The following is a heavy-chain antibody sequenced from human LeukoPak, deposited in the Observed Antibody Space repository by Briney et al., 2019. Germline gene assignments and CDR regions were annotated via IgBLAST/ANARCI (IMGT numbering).Heavy chain of an antibody. CDR2: MNPNSGNT. J-gene: IGHJ4*02. V-gene: IGHV1-8*01. CDR3: ARGWFGQLLQDH. Sequence: ASVKLSCKASGYTSTSYDINWVRQATGQGPEWMGWMNPNSGNTGYAQQFQGRVTMTRTTSTSTAYMELSSLRSDDTAVYYCARGWFGQLLQDHWGQGTLVTVSS. CDR1: GYTSTSYD. D-gene: IGHD3-10*01.